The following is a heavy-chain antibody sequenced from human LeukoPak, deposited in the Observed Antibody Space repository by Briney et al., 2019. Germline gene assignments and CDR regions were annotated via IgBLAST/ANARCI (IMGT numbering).Heavy chain of an antibody. CDR1: GFTFSSYA. J-gene: IGHJ4*02. CDR3: AKDLRHGVAGPGYLDS. CDR2: ISGGGGST. V-gene: IGHV3-23*01. D-gene: IGHD6-19*01. Sequence: PGGSLRLSCAASGFTFSSYAMSWVRQAPGKGLEWVSAISGGGGSTYYADSVKGRFTISRDNSKNTLYLQMNSLRAEDTAVYYCAKDLRHGVAGPGYLDSWGQGTLVTVSS.